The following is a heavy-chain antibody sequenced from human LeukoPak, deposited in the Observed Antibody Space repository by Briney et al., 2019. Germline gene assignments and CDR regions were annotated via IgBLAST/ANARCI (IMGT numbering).Heavy chain of an antibody. CDR3: AKSLSYYDSSGSSAFDP. J-gene: IGHJ5*02. CDR1: GFTFNNYA. CDR2: ISGSGGST. D-gene: IGHD3-22*01. V-gene: IGHV3-23*01. Sequence: GGSLRLSCAASGFTFNNYAMSWVRQAPGKGLEWVSAISGSGGSTYYADSVKGRFTISRDNSKNTLYLQMNSLRAEDTAVYYCAKSLSYYDSSGSSAFDPWGQGTLVTVSS.